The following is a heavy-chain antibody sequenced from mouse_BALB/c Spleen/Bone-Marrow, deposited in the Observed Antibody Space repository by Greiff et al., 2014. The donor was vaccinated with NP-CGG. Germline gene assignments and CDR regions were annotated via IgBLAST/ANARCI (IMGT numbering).Heavy chain of an antibody. CDR3: ARLNYYGSLDY. CDR1: GYTFSSYW. Sequence: VQVVESGAELMKPGASVKISCKATGYTFSSYWIEWVKQRPGHGLEWIGEILPGSGSTNYNEKFKGKATFTADTSSNTAYMQLSSLTSEDSAVYYCARLNYYGSLDYWGQGTTLTVSS. D-gene: IGHD1-1*01. V-gene: IGHV1-9*01. CDR2: ILPGSGST. J-gene: IGHJ2*01.